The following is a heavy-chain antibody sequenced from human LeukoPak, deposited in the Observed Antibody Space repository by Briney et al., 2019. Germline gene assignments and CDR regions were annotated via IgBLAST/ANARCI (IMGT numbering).Heavy chain of an antibody. CDR3: ATSLGSWYVRGAFDI. Sequence: GGSLRLSCAASGFTFSNYSMNWVRQAPGKGLEWVSYISSSSSTIYYADSVKGRFTISRDNAKNSLYLQMNSLRAEDTAVYYCATSLGSWYVRGAFDIWGQGTMVTVSS. CDR2: ISSSSSTI. D-gene: IGHD6-13*01. J-gene: IGHJ3*02. V-gene: IGHV3-48*01. CDR1: GFTFSNYS.